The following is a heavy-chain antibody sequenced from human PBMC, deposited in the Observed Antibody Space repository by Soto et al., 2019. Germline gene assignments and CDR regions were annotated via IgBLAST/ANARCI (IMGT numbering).Heavy chain of an antibody. CDR2: INPNSGDT. Sequence: QVQLVQSGAEVKKPGASVKVSCKASGYSFNAYYMHWVRQAPGQGLEWMGGINPNSGDTNYAQKFQGRVTMTRDTSINTAYMELSRLRSDDTAVFYCARGLNLDYWGQGMLVTVSS. V-gene: IGHV1-2*02. CDR1: GYSFNAYY. D-gene: IGHD2-8*01. J-gene: IGHJ4*02. CDR3: ARGLNLDY.